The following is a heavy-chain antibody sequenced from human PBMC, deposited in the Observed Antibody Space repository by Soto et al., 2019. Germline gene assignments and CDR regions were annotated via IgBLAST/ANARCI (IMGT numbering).Heavy chain of an antibody. J-gene: IGHJ6*02. Sequence: QVQLVESGGGVVQPGRSLRLSCAASGFTFSSYGMHWVRQAPGKGLEWVAVISYDGSNKYYADSVKGRFTISRDNSKNTLDLQMNSLRAEDTAVYYCAKVFGRQWLVRWGDYYYGMDAWGQGTTVTVSS. CDR2: ISYDGSNK. D-gene: IGHD6-19*01. CDR3: AKVFGRQWLVRWGDYYYGMDA. V-gene: IGHV3-30*18. CDR1: GFTFSSYG.